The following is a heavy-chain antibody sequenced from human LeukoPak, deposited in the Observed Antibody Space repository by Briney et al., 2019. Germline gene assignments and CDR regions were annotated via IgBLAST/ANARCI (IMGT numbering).Heavy chain of an antibody. CDR3: AKGLRYSGSTGYFDY. CDR1: EFTFSNYA. Sequence: GGSLRLSCAASEFTFSNYAMSWVRQAPGKGPEWVSAISGSGGSTYYADSVKGRFTISRDNSKNTLYLQMNSLRAEDTAVYYCAKGLRYSGSTGYFDYWGQGTLVTVSS. V-gene: IGHV3-23*01. J-gene: IGHJ4*02. D-gene: IGHD1-26*01. CDR2: ISGSGGST.